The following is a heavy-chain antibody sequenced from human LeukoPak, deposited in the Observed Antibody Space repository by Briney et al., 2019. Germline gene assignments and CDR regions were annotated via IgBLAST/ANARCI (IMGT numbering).Heavy chain of an antibody. Sequence: SETLSLTCAVYGGSFSGYYWSWIRQPPGKGLEWIGYIYYSGSTNYNPSLKSRVTISVDTSKNQFSLKLSSVTAADTAVYYCARVGDYYDSSGLGTAFDIWGQGTMVTVSS. D-gene: IGHD3-22*01. CDR1: GGSFSGYY. V-gene: IGHV4-59*01. J-gene: IGHJ3*02. CDR2: IYYSGST. CDR3: ARVGDYYDSSGLGTAFDI.